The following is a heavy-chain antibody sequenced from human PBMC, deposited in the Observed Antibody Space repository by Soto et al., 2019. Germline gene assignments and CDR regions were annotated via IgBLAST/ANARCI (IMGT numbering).Heavy chain of an antibody. CDR1: GFTFSSYS. D-gene: IGHD1-26*01. V-gene: IGHV3-21*01. CDR2: ISSSSSYI. Sequence: EVQLLESGGGLVQPGGSLRLSCAASGFTFSSYSMNWVRQAPGKGLEWVSSISSSSSYIYYADSVKGRFTISRDNAKNSLYLQMNSLRAEDTAVYYCARDFSGSKTYFDYWGQGTLVTVSS. J-gene: IGHJ4*02. CDR3: ARDFSGSKTYFDY.